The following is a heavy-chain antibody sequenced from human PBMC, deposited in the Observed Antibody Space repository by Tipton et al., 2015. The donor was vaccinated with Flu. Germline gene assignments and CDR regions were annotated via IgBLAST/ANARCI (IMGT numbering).Heavy chain of an antibody. CDR1: GFTFSSYS. J-gene: IGHJ4*02. CDR2: ISSSSSTI. V-gene: IGHV3-48*04. Sequence: SLRLSCAASGFTFSSYSMNWVRQAPGKGLEWVSYISSSSSTIYYADSVKGRFTISRDNAKNSLYLQMNSLRAEDTAVYYCARDPRVWGSGPGYFDYWGQGTLVTVSS. D-gene: IGHD2-15*01. CDR3: ARDPRVWGSGPGYFDY.